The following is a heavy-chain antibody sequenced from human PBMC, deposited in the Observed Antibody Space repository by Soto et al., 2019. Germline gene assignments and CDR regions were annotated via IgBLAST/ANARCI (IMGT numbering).Heavy chain of an antibody. Sequence: APGKGLEWVSVIYSGGSTYYADSVKGRFTISRDNSKNTLYLQMNSLRAEDMAVYYCARDRIAVAGNPEYFQHWGQGTLVTVSS. V-gene: IGHV3-66*01. D-gene: IGHD6-19*01. J-gene: IGHJ1*01. CDR3: ARDRIAVAGNPEYFQH. CDR2: IYSGGST.